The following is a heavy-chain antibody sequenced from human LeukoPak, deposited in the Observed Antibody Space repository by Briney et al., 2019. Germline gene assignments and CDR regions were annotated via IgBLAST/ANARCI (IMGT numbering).Heavy chain of an antibody. CDR2: MNPNSGNT. J-gene: IGHJ6*02. CDR1: GYTFTSYD. Sequence: ASVKVSCKASGYTFTSYDINWVRQATGQGLGWMGWMNPNSGNTGYAQKFQGRVTMTRNTSISTAYMELSSLRSEDTAVYYCARDQGYSSGWSEGYYYYGMDVWGQGTTVTVSS. CDR3: ARDQGYSSGWSEGYYYYGMDV. D-gene: IGHD6-19*01. V-gene: IGHV1-8*01.